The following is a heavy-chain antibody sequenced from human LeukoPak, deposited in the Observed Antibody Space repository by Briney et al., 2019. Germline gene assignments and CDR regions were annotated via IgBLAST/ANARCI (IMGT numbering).Heavy chain of an antibody. CDR2: IKEDGSEK. CDR1: GFMFSRYW. D-gene: IGHD3-22*01. V-gene: IGHV3-7*01. CDR3: ARVRVYYYDSSGYSDY. Sequence: GGSLRLSCAASGFMFSRYWMSWVRQAPGKGLEWVANIKEDGSEKYYVDSVKGRFSISRDNAKNSLYLQMKSLRAEDTAVHYCARVRVYYYDSSGYSDYWGQGTLVTVSS. J-gene: IGHJ4*02.